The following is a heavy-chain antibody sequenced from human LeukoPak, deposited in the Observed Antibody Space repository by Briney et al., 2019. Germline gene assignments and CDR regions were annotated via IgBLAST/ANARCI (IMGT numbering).Heavy chain of an antibody. D-gene: IGHD2-8*01. V-gene: IGHV3-7*01. J-gene: IGHJ4*02. Sequence: GGSLRLSCAASGFTFTTYWMAWARQAPGKGLEWVANITQDGSEAVYADSVRGRFTISRDNAKNSLYLQMNSLRVEDTAVYYCSNGIYDRSYWGQGTLVTVSS. CDR3: SNGIYDRSY. CDR1: GFTFTTYW. CDR2: ITQDGSEA.